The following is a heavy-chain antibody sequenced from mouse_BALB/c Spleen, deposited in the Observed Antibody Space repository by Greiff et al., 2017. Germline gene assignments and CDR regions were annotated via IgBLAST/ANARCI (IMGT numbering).Heavy chain of an antibody. J-gene: IGHJ4*01. Sequence: VQLKESGAELVKPGASVKLSCTASGFNIKDTYMHWVKQRPEQGLEWIGRIDPANGNTKYDPKFQGKATITADTSSNTAYLQLSSLTSEDTAVYYCAYTVVAAMDYWGQGTSVTVSS. V-gene: IGHV14-3*02. CDR1: GFNIKDTY. CDR3: AYTVVAAMDY. D-gene: IGHD1-1*01. CDR2: IDPANGNT.